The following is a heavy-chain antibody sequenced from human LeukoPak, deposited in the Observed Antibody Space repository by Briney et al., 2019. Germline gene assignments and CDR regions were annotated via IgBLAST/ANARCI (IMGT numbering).Heavy chain of an antibody. Sequence: GGSLRLSCAASGFTFSSYAMHWVRQAPGKGLEWVAVISYDGSNKYYADSVKGRFTISRDNSKNTLYLQMNSLRAEDTAVYYCARERFTTVTVYGMDVWGQGTTVTVSS. CDR1: GFTFSSYA. D-gene: IGHD4-17*01. CDR3: ARERFTTVTVYGMDV. V-gene: IGHV3-30-3*01. J-gene: IGHJ6*02. CDR2: ISYDGSNK.